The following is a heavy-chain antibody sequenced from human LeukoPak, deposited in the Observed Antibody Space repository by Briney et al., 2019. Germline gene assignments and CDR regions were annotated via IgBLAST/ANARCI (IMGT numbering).Heavy chain of an antibody. CDR1: GFTFSSYS. CDR3: VRDSGSRSSGLFDS. V-gene: IGHV3-21*01. Sequence: GGSLRLSCAASGFTFSSYSMNWVRQAPGKGLEWVSSISSSSSYIYYADSVKGRFTISRDNAKNSLSLQMDSLRVDDTAVYYCVRDSGSRSSGLFDSWGQGTLVTVSS. J-gene: IGHJ4*02. D-gene: IGHD2-15*01. CDR2: ISSSSSYI.